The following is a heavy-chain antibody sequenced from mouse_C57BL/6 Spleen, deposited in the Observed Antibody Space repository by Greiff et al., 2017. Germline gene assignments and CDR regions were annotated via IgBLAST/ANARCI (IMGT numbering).Heavy chain of an antibody. CDR3: ARGGYYDYDNAMDY. V-gene: IGHV1-55*01. CDR1: CYTFPSHW. D-gene: IGHD2-4*01. Sequence: QVQLQQSGAELVKPGASVKMSCKASCYTFPSHWITWVKQRPGPGLEWIGDIYPGSGSTNYNEKFKSKATLNVDTSSSTDYMQLSSLTSEDSAVYYCARGGYYDYDNAMDYWGQGTSVTVSS. J-gene: IGHJ4*01. CDR2: IYPGSGST.